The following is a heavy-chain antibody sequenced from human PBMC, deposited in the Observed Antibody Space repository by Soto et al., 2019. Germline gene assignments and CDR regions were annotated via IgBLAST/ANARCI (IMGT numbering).Heavy chain of an antibody. J-gene: IGHJ4*02. CDR1: GFIFSSYA. D-gene: IGHD3-16*01. Sequence: EVQLLESGGGLVQPGGSLRLSCAASGFIFSSYAMSWVRQAPGKGLEWVSVISGSGGTTHYADSVKGRLSISRDNSKHTLYLHMNSLRAEDTAVYYCAKRGEAGAKCFDSWGQGTLVTVSS. CDR2: ISGSGGTT. CDR3: AKRGEAGAKCFDS. V-gene: IGHV3-23*01.